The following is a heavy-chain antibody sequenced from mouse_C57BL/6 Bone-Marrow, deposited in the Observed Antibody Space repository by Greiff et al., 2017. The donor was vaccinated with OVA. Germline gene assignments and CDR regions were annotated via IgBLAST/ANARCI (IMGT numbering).Heavy chain of an antibody. V-gene: IGHV5-9*01. CDR1: GFTFSSYT. D-gene: IGHD2-3*01. J-gene: IGHJ1*03. CDR3: ARRDDGYRYWYFDV. Sequence: EVNVVESGGGLVKPGGSLKLSCAASGFTFSSYTMSWVRQTPEKRLEWVATISGGGGNTYYPDSVKGRFTISRDNAKNTLYLQMSSLRSEDTALYYCARRDDGYRYWYFDVWGTGTTVTVSS. CDR2: ISGGGGNT.